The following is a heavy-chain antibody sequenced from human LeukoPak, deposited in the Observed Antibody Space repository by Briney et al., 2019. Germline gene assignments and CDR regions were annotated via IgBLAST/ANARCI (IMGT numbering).Heavy chain of an antibody. Sequence: SETLSLTCAVSGYSISSDYYWGWIRQPPGKGLEWIGSTYHSGSTYYNPSLKSRVTISVDTSKNQFSLKLSSVTAADTALYNCARVGRLAYYMDVWGKGTTVTVSS. CDR1: GYSISSDYY. CDR2: TYHSGST. V-gene: IGHV4-38-2*01. D-gene: IGHD3-16*01. CDR3: ARVGRLAYYMDV. J-gene: IGHJ6*03.